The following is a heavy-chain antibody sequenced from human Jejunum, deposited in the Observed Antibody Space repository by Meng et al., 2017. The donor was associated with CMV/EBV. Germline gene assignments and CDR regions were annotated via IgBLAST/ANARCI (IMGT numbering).Heavy chain of an antibody. Sequence: QGQWAKSWAEGKKPGASVKVSWKASGATFTSYYIHWVRQAPGQGLEWMGKINPSGVSTSYAQKFQGRVTMTRDTSTSAVYMELSSLKSEDTAVYYCTRGGGGSGGRFDYWGQGTLVTVSS. CDR3: TRGGGGSGGRFDY. CDR1: GATFTSYY. D-gene: IGHD6-19*01. V-gene: IGHV1-46*03. CDR2: INPSGVST. J-gene: IGHJ4*02.